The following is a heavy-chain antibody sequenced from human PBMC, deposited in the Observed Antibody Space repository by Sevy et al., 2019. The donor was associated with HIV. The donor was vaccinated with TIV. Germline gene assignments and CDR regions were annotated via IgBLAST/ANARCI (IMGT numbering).Heavy chain of an antibody. CDR2: ISDSGGST. CDR1: GFTFSSYA. Sequence: GGSLRLSCEASGFTFSSYAMSWVRQAPGKGLEWVSGISDSGGSTYYADSVKGRFTISRDNSKNTLYLQMNSLRAEDTAVYYCAKRRRDSSGYYFDYWGPGTLVTVSS. V-gene: IGHV3-23*01. CDR3: AKRRRDSSGYYFDY. J-gene: IGHJ4*02. D-gene: IGHD3-22*01.